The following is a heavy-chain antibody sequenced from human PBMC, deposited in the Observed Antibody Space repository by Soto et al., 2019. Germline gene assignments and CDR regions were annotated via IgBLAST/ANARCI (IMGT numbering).Heavy chain of an antibody. CDR2: IYHSGST. D-gene: IGHD4-17*01. Sequence: QVQLQESGPGLVKPSGTLSLTCAVSSGSISSSNWWSWVRQPPGKGLEWIGEIYHSGSTTYNPSLKRRVTISVDKSKNQFSLKRSSVTAADTAVYYCARGATVTTYYYYYMDVCGKGTTVTVSS. CDR1: SGSISSSNW. V-gene: IGHV4-4*02. CDR3: ARGATVTTYYYYYMDV. J-gene: IGHJ6*03.